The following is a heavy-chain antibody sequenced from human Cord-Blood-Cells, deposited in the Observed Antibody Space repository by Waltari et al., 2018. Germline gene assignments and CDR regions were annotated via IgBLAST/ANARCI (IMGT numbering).Heavy chain of an antibody. CDR1: GFTFSSYW. V-gene: IGHV3-7*01. CDR2: IKQDGSEK. CDR3: ARDRVGADAFDI. J-gene: IGHJ3*02. D-gene: IGHD1-26*01. Sequence: EVQLVESGGGLVQPGGSLRLSCVASGFTFSSYWMSWVRQAPGKGLEWVANIKQDGSEKYYVDSVKGRFTISRDNAKNSLYLQMNSLRAEDTAVYYCARDRVGADAFDIWGQGTMVTVSS.